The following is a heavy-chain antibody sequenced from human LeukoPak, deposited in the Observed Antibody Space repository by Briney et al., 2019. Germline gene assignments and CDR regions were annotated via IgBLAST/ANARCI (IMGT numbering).Heavy chain of an antibody. CDR3: ARVNYRSGFFRNFYYYGMDV. CDR2: INPNSGGT. D-gene: IGHD6-19*01. V-gene: IGHV1-2*04. J-gene: IGHJ6*02. Sequence: GASVKVSCKASGYTFSDYYIHWVRQGPGHGLEWMGWINPNSGGTDYAQRFQGWVTMTRETSNTTAYMELSRLRSDDTAVYYCARVNYRSGFFRNFYYYGMDVWGQGTTVTVSS. CDR1: GYTFSDYY.